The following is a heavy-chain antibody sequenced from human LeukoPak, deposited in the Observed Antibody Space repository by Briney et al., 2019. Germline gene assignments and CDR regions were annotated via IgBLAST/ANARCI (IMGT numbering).Heavy chain of an antibody. J-gene: IGHJ3*02. Sequence: SETLSLTCAVYGGSFSGYYWSWIRQPPGKGLEWIGNVFDSGSTHYNPSLKSRVTISVDTSKNQFSLRLSSVTDADTAVYYCARHTRPGHSGYENAFDIWGQGTMVTVSS. V-gene: IGHV4-34*12. CDR2: VFDSGST. D-gene: IGHD5-12*01. CDR1: GGSFSGYY. CDR3: ARHTRPGHSGYENAFDI.